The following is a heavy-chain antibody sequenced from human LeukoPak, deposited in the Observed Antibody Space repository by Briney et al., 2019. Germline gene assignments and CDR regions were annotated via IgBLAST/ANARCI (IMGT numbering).Heavy chain of an antibody. CDR1: GHTFTNYG. CDR3: ARDPGDDIAVPGDP. CDR2: INTNTGNP. V-gene: IGHV7-4-1*02. D-gene: IGHD2-2*01. J-gene: IGHJ5*02. Sequence: ASVKVSCKAYGHTFTNYGINWVRQAPGQGLEWMGWINTNTGNPTYAQGFTGRFVFSLDTSVSTTYLQISSVKAEDTAVYYCARDPGDDIAVPGDPWGQGTLVTVSS.